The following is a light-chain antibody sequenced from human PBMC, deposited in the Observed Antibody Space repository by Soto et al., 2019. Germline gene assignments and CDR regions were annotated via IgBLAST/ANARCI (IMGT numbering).Light chain of an antibody. CDR3: QQHYSYPGGT. V-gene: IGKV1-8*01. CDR2: AAS. J-gene: IGKJ1*01. Sequence: AIRMTQSPSSLSASTGDRVTITCRACQGISSYLAWYQQKPGKAPKLLIYAASTLQSGVPSRFSGSGSGTDFTLTISCLQSEDFATYYCQQHYSYPGGTFGQGTKV. CDR1: QGISSY.